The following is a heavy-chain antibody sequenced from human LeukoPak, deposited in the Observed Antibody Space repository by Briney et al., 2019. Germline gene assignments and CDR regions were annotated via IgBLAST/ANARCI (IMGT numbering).Heavy chain of an antibody. CDR1: GFTFSSFW. CDR3: AKEGVGAGFDY. V-gene: IGHV3-74*01. D-gene: IGHD1-26*01. Sequence: PGGSLRLSCAASGFTFSSFWMHWVRQAPGKGLVWVSRINADGKNTTYADSVKGRFTISRDNSKNTLYLQMNSLRAEDTAVYYCAKEGVGAGFDYWGQGTLVTVSS. CDR2: INADGKNT. J-gene: IGHJ4*02.